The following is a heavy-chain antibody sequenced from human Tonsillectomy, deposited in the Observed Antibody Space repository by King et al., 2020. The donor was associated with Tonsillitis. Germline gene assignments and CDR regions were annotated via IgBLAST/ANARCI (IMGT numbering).Heavy chain of an antibody. Sequence: QLVQSGGGLVKPGGSLRLSCAASGFTFRDYYMSWIRQAPGKGLEWVSYISSSSSYTNYADSVKGRFTISRDNAKNSLYLQMNSLRAEDTAVYYCAREGIDNNWFDPWGQGTLVTVSS. V-gene: IGHV3-11*05. CDR3: AREGIDNNWFDP. D-gene: IGHD2/OR15-2a*01. CDR1: GFTFRDYY. CDR2: ISSSSSYT. J-gene: IGHJ5*02.